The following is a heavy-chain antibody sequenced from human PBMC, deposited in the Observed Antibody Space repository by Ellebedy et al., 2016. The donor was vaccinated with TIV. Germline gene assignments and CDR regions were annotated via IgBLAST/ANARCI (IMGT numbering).Heavy chain of an antibody. CDR1: GGTFSSDA. CDR3: ARTTSSSTWYGTFHY. Sequence: AASVKVSCKASGGTFSSDAISWVRQAPGQGLEWMGGVIPVFGTPNYAQKFQDRVTITADESTNPAYMEVRSLTSEDTALYSCARTTSSSTWYGTFHYWGQGTLVTVSS. CDR2: VIPVFGTP. V-gene: IGHV1-69*13. J-gene: IGHJ1*01. D-gene: IGHD6-13*01.